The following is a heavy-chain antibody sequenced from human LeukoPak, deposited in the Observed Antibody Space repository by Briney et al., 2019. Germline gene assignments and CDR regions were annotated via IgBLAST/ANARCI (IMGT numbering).Heavy chain of an antibody. J-gene: IGHJ4*02. CDR1: GGSISSSSYY. D-gene: IGHD5-18*01. CDR2: IYYSGST. Sequence: SETLSLTCTVSGGSISSSSYYWGWIRQPPGKGLEWIGSIYYSGSTYYNPSLKSRVTISVDTSKNQFSLKLSSVTAADTAVYYCARAYPLMGEYSYGRDFDYWGQGTLVTVSS. CDR3: ARAYPLMGEYSYGRDFDY. V-gene: IGHV4-39*01.